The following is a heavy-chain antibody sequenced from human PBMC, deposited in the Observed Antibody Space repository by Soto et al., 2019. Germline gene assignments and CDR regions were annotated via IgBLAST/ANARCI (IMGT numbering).Heavy chain of an antibody. CDR1: GFTCSSYV. J-gene: IGHJ6*02. D-gene: IGHD7-27*01. CDR3: AKGEQNWGGYYYGMDV. V-gene: IGHV3-23*01. CDR2: ISGSGGST. Sequence: HGGSMRLSCAASGFTCSSYVMSWVCQAPGKGLEWVSAISGSGGSTYYADSVKGRFTISRDNSKNTLYLQMNSLRAEDTAVYYCAKGEQNWGGYYYGMDVRGQGTTVTVSS.